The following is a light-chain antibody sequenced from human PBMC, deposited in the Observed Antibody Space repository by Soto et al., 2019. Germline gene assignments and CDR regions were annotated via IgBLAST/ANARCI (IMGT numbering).Light chain of an antibody. CDR1: QSIYSW. CDR2: DAS. CDR3: QHYNSHLMYT. J-gene: IGKJ2*01. V-gene: IGKV1-5*01. Sequence: DIQMTQSPSTLSASVGDRVTISCRASQSIYSWLAWYRQKPGQAPKLLIHDASSLEGGVPSRFRGSGSGTEFTLTISSLQPDDFATYYCQHYNSHLMYTFGQGTKLEIK.